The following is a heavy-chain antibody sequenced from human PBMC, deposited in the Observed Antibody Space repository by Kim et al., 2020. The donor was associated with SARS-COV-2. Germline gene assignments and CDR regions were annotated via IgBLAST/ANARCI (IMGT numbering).Heavy chain of an antibody. J-gene: IGHJ6*01. CDR2: LSYDGTNK. V-gene: IGHV3-30-3*01. CDR3: VTDRAQWLSYRYFSGMYV. Sequence: GGSLRLSCAASGFTFRNYALHGVRQAPGKWPEWVSVLSYDGTNKYYADSVKGRFTISRDNSKDTIYLHMNSLRIDYTGLYYFVTDRAQWLSYRYFSGMYV. CDR1: GFTFRNYA. D-gene: IGHD6-19*01.